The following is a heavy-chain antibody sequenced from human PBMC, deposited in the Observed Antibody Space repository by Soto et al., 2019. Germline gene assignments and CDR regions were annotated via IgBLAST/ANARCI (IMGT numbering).Heavy chain of an antibody. D-gene: IGHD3-22*01. V-gene: IGHV1-2*02. CDR3: ARDRLDYYDSSGPPSGGMDV. CDR1: GYTLTGHF. J-gene: IGHJ6*02. CDR2: INPHSGDT. Sequence: GASVKVSCKASGYTLTGHFLHWVRQAPGQGLEWMGWINPHSGDTNYAPKFQGRVTMTRDTSLSTAYVELSRLRSEDTAVYYCARDRLDYYDSSGPPSGGMDVWGQGTTVTVSS.